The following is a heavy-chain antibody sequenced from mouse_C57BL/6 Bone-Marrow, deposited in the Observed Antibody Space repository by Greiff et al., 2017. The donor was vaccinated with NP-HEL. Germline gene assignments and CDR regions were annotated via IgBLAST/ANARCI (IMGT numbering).Heavy chain of an antibody. D-gene: IGHD2-12*01. CDR3: ARISTYVYYAMDY. Sequence: VQLQQPGAELVKPGASVKMSCKASGYTFTSYWITWVKQRPGQGLEWIGDIYPGSGSTNYNEKFKSKATLTVDTSSSTAYMQLSSLTSEDSAVYYCARISTYVYYAMDYWGQGTSVTVSS. J-gene: IGHJ4*01. CDR2: IYPGSGST. V-gene: IGHV1-55*01. CDR1: GYTFTSYW.